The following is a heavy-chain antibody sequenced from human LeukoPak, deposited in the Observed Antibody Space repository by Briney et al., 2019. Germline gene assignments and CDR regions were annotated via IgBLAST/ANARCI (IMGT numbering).Heavy chain of an antibody. CDR2: ITGSGSDT. CDR1: GFTFSSYA. D-gene: IGHD2-15*01. J-gene: IGHJ4*02. CDR3: AKGTEGYCSGTICYPFDY. V-gene: IGHV3-23*01. Sequence: GGSLRLSCEASGFTFSSYAMNWVRQVPGKGLEWVSSITGSGSDTYFVDSVKGRFTISRDNSKNTLYLQLNSLRAEDTAVYYCAKGTEGYCSGTICYPFDYWGRGTLVTVSS.